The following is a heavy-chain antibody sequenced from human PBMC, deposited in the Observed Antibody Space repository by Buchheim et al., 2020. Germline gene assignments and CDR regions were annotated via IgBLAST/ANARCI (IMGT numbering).Heavy chain of an antibody. CDR3: AKARYSYGETYYFDY. V-gene: IGHV3-7*03. CDR2: IKEDGAEK. CDR1: GLTFSAYW. Sequence: EVRLVESGGGLVQPGGSLRLSCAASGLTFSAYWMSWVRQPPGKGLEWVANIKEDGAEKYYVGSVKGRFTISRDNSKNTLYLQMNSLRAEDTAVYYCAKARYSYGETYYFDYWGQGTL. J-gene: IGHJ4*02. D-gene: IGHD5-18*01.